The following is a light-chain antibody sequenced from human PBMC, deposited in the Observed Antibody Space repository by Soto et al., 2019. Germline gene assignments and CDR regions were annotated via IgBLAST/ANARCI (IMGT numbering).Light chain of an antibody. V-gene: IGLV2-14*01. Sequence: QSALTQPASVSGSPGQSITISCTGTSSDVGGYNYVSWYQQHPGKAPKLMIYEVSNRPSGVSNRFSGSKSGNTASLTISGLQSEDEGDYYCAAWDASLGGFYVFGSGTKVTVL. CDR2: EVS. CDR3: AAWDASLGGFYV. CDR1: SSDVGGYNY. J-gene: IGLJ1*01.